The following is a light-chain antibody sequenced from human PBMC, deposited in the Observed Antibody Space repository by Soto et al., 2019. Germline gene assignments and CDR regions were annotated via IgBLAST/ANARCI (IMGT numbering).Light chain of an antibody. V-gene: IGKV3-20*01. CDR3: QHYVTSLTT. CDR2: GAS. CDR1: QSVTSNY. Sequence: EIVLTQSPGTLSLSPGERATLSCGASQSVTSNYLAWYQQKPGQAPRPLIFGASIRVKGIPDRFIGSGSGTDFTLTISRLEPEDFAVYYCQHYVTSLTTFGQGTKVDIK. J-gene: IGKJ1*01.